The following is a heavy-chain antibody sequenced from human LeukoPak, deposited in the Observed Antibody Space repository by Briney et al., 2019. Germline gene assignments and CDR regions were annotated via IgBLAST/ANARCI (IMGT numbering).Heavy chain of an antibody. CDR1: GFAFSSYA. V-gene: IGHV3-23*01. D-gene: IGHD3-22*01. Sequence: PGGSLRLSCAASGFAFSSYAMSWVRQAPGKGLEWVSAISGSGGSTYYADSVKGRFTISRDNSKNTLYLQMNSLRAEDTAVYYCAKVYDSSGYRFDYWGQGTLVTVSS. J-gene: IGHJ4*02. CDR2: ISGSGGST. CDR3: AKVYDSSGYRFDY.